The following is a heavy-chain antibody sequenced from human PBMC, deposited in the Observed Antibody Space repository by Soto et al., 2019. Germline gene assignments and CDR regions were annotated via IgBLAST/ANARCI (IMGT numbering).Heavy chain of an antibody. CDR2: IIPIFGTA. CDR3: VRASTSYSDRSEHPHDALDI. Sequence: SVKVSCKASGGTFSSYAISWVRQAPGQGLEWMGGIIPIFGTANYAQKFQGRVTITADESTSTAYMELSSLRSEDTAVYYCVRASTSYSDRSEHPHDALDIWGQGTMVTVSS. D-gene: IGHD3-22*01. V-gene: IGHV1-69*13. J-gene: IGHJ3*02. CDR1: GGTFSSYA.